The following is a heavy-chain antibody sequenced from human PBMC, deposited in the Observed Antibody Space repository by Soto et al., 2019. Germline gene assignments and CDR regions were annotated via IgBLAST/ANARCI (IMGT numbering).Heavy chain of an antibody. CDR3: ASTIAVAGTGWFDP. CDR2: ISAYNGNT. Sequence: GASVKVSCKASGYTFTSYGISWVRQAPGQGLEWMGWISAYNGNTNYAQKLQGRVTMTTDTSTSTAYMELRSLRSDDTAAYYCASTIAVAGTGWFDPWGQGTLVTVSS. D-gene: IGHD6-19*01. CDR1: GYTFTSYG. J-gene: IGHJ5*02. V-gene: IGHV1-18*01.